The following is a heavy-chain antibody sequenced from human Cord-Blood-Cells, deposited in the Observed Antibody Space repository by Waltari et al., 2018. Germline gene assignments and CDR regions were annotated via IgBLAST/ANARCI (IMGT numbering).Heavy chain of an antibody. Sequence: QVQLQQWGAGLLKPSETLSLTCAVYGGSFRGYYCSWLRQPPGKGLEWIGEINHSGSTNYNPSLKSRVTISVDTSKNQFSLKLSSVTAADTAVYYCARVDCSSTSCYKNWFDPWGQGTLVTVSS. V-gene: IGHV4-34*01. J-gene: IGHJ5*02. D-gene: IGHD2-2*02. CDR2: INHSGST. CDR1: GGSFRGYY. CDR3: ARVDCSSTSCYKNWFDP.